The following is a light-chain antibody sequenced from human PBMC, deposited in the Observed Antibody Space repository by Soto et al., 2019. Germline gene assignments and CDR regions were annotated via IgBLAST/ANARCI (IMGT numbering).Light chain of an antibody. CDR3: QQRTDWPPVYT. CDR1: QSVSSF. V-gene: IGKV3-11*01. Sequence: EIVLTQSPVTLSLSPGERATLSCRASQSVSSFLAWYQHKPGQPARLLIYDVSNRAAGIPARFSGSGSGTDFTLTISSLEPEDFAVYYCQQRTDWPPVYTFGQGTKLEIK. CDR2: DVS. J-gene: IGKJ2*01.